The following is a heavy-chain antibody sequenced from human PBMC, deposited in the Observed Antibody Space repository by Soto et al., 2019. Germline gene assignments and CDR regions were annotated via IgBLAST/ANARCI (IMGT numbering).Heavy chain of an antibody. J-gene: IGHJ6*02. V-gene: IGHV3-30*03. CDR2: ISYDGSKE. Sequence: QVQLVESGGGVVQPGRSLRLSCAASGFTFSNHGMQWVRQAPGEGLEWVTVISYDGSKEYYADSVKGRFTISRDNSKNTLYLEMNSLRAEDTAVYYCARELGEQLLFYYGMDVWGQGTTVIVSS. CDR3: ARELGEQLLFYYGMDV. CDR1: GFTFSNHG. D-gene: IGHD6-13*01.